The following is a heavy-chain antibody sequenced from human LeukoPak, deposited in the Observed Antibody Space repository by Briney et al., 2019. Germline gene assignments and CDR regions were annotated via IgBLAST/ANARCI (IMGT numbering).Heavy chain of an antibody. J-gene: IGHJ4*02. D-gene: IGHD2-15*01. Sequence: GGSLRLSCAASGFTFSSYSMNWVRQAPWKGLEWVSYISSSSSTIYYADSVKGRFTISRDNAKNSLYLQMNSLRAEDTAVYYCARGYCSGGSCHPHDYWGQGTLVTVSS. CDR1: GFTFSSYS. CDR2: ISSSSSTI. V-gene: IGHV3-48*04. CDR3: ARGYCSGGSCHPHDY.